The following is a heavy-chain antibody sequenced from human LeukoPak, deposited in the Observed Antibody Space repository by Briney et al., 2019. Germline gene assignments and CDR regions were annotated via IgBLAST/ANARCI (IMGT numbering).Heavy chain of an antibody. Sequence: GGSLRLSCAASGFTFSRCALHWVRQAPGKGLEWVAVILYDGSNKYYADSVKGRFTISRDNSKNTLYLQMNSLRAEDTAVYYCARTRYDSSGYYHPAPFDYWGQGTLVTVSS. CDR3: ARTRYDSSGYYHPAPFDY. J-gene: IGHJ4*02. CDR2: ILYDGSNK. V-gene: IGHV3-30-3*01. D-gene: IGHD3-22*01. CDR1: GFTFSRCA.